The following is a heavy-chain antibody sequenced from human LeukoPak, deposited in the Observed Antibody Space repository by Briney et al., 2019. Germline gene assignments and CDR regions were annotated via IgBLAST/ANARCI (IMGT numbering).Heavy chain of an antibody. CDR3: ARGPYGDYVDALDI. CDR1: GFTFSSYW. V-gene: IGHV3-48*01. CDR2: ISSSSSIV. Sequence: GGSLRLSCAASGFTFSSYWMTWVRQAPGKGLEWVSYISSSSSIVYYADSVKGRFTISRDNAKNSLYLQMNSLRAEDTAMYYCARGPYGDYVDALDIWGQGTMVTVSS. J-gene: IGHJ3*02. D-gene: IGHD4-17*01.